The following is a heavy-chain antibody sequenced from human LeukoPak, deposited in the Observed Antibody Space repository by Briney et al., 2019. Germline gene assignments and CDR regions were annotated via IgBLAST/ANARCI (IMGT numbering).Heavy chain of an antibody. CDR3: ARDAPHSGFDY. D-gene: IGHD3-10*01. CDR2: TRNKANSYTT. J-gene: IGHJ4*02. CDR1: GFTLSDHY. V-gene: IGHV3-72*01. Sequence: GGSLRLSCAASGFTLSDHYMDWVRQAPGKGLEWVGRTRNKANSYTTEYAASVKGRFTISRDDSKKSLYLQMNSLETEDTAVYYCARDAPHSGFDYWGQGTLVTVSS.